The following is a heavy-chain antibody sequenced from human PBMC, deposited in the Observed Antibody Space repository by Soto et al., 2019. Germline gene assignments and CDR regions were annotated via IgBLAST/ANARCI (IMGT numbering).Heavy chain of an antibody. D-gene: IGHD6-6*01. CDR1: GGTFSSYA. CDR3: ARAPSSSLYNWFDP. J-gene: IGHJ5*02. V-gene: IGHV1-69*01. Sequence: QVQLVQSGAEVKKPGSSVKVSCKASGGTFSSYAISWVRQAPGQVVEWMGGIIPIFGTANYEQKFQGRVKITADEYTSTAYLELSSLRSEATAVYYCARAPSSSLYNWFDPWGQGTLVTVSS. CDR2: IIPIFGTA.